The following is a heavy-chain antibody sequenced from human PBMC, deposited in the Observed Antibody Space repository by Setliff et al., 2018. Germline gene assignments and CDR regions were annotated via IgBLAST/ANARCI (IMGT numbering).Heavy chain of an antibody. Sequence: ASVKVSCKTSGYTFTRYYIHWVRQAPDQGLEWVGWINPHTGSKEFAPRFLGRVTLTTDTSIDTAFMELSRLSSDDTAVYFCVKPSTGWYWFETWGQGTLVTVSS. D-gene: IGHD6-19*01. CDR1: GYTFTRYY. V-gene: IGHV1-2*02. CDR3: VKPSTGWYWFET. J-gene: IGHJ5*02. CDR2: INPHTGSK.